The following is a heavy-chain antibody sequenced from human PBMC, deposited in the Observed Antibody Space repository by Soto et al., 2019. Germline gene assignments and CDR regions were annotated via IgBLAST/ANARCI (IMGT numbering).Heavy chain of an antibody. Sequence: GASVKVSCKASGYTFTSYGISWVRQAPGQGLEWMGWISAYNGNTNYAQKLQGRVTMTTDTSTSTAYMELRSLRSDDTAVYYCARDTEYCSGGSCYSDFGYWGQGTLVTVSS. CDR2: ISAYNGNT. J-gene: IGHJ4*02. D-gene: IGHD2-15*01. CDR3: ARDTEYCSGGSCYSDFGY. V-gene: IGHV1-18*01. CDR1: GYTFTSYG.